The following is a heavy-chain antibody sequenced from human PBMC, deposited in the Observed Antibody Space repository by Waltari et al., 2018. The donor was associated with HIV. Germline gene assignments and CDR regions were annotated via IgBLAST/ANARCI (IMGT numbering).Heavy chain of an antibody. CDR1: GGSVSSGSYY. D-gene: IGHD3-3*01. CDR3: ARSALTHYDFWSDPPGIAY. J-gene: IGHJ4*02. Sequence: QVQLQESGPGLVKPSETLSLTCTVSGGSVSSGSYYWRWIRQPPGKGLELIGYIDYSGRTNYNPSRKSRVTISVYTSKNQFSLKLGSVTAADTAVYYCARSALTHYDFWSDPPGIAYWGQGTLVTVSS. CDR2: IDYSGRT. V-gene: IGHV4-61*01.